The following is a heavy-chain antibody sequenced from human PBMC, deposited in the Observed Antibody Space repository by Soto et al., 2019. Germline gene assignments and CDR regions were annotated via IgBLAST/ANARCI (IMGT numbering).Heavy chain of an antibody. J-gene: IGHJ6*03. CDR1: GGSISSYY. V-gene: IGHV4-59*08. D-gene: IGHD6-13*01. CDR2: IYYSGST. Sequence: PSETLSLTCTVSGGSISSYYWSWIRQPPGKGLEWIGYIYYSGSTNYNPSLKSRVTISVDTSKNQFSLKLSSVTAADTAVYYCARRIAARYYYYMDVWGKGTTVTVSS. CDR3: ARRIAARYYYYMDV.